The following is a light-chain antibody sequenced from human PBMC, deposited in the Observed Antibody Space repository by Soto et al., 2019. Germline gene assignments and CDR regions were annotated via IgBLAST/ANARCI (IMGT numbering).Light chain of an antibody. V-gene: IGLV1-44*01. CDR1: TSNIGSNT. J-gene: IGLJ2*01. CDR3: AAWDDGRYVV. CDR2: ADN. Sequence: QSVVTQPPSASATTGQRVTISCSGTTSNIGSNTVNWYRQLPGTAPKLLIYADNQRPSGVPDRFSGSKSGTSASLAISGLQSEDEADYYCAAWDDGRYVVFGGGTKLTVL.